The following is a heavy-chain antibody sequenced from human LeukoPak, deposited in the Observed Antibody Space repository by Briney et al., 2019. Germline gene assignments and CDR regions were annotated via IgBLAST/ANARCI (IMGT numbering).Heavy chain of an antibody. CDR3: ARHLPTSPFSSYYMDV. V-gene: IGHV4-39*01. D-gene: IGHD2-2*01. CDR2: ISYSGST. Sequence: GSLRLSCAVSGLTFSMYAMAWIRQPPGKGLEWTGSISYSGSTYYNPSLKSRVTISVDTSKNQFSLKLSSVTAADTAVYYCARHLPTSPFSSYYMDVWGKGTTVTVSS. CDR1: GLTFSMYA. J-gene: IGHJ6*03.